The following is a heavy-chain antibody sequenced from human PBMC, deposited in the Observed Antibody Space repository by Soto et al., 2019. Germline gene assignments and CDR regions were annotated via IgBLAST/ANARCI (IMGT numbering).Heavy chain of an antibody. CDR2: INPNSGGT. Sequence: ASVKVSCKASGYTFTGYYMHWVRQAPGQGLEWMGWINPNSGGTNYAQKFQGRVTMTRDTSISTAYMELSSLRSEDTAVYYCARSLKYYYGMDVWGQGTTVTVS. CDR3: ARSLKYYYGMDV. J-gene: IGHJ6*02. CDR1: GYTFTGYY. D-gene: IGHD3-16*01. V-gene: IGHV1-2*02.